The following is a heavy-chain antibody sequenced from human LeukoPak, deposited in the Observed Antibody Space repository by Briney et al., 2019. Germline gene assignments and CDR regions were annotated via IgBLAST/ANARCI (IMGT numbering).Heavy chain of an antibody. CDR1: GGCISTYY. V-gene: IGHV4-59*01. D-gene: IGHD6-13*01. CDR3: ARVQGQQLVEWFDP. Sequence: SETLSLTCTVSGGCISTYYWSWIRQPPGKGLEWIGHIYYSGNTRYNPSLKSRVTISVDTSKNQFSLKVSSVTAADTAVYYCARVQGQQLVEWFDPWGQGTLVTVSS. CDR2: IYYSGNT. J-gene: IGHJ5*02.